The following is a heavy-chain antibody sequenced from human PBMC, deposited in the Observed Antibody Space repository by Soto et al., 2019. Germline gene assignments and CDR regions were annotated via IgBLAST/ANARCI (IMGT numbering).Heavy chain of an antibody. D-gene: IGHD3-22*01. V-gene: IGHV3-33*01. CDR2: IWYDGSNK. CDR1: GFTFSSYG. J-gene: IGHJ4*02. CDR3: ARDYRDSSGYPSGFDY. Sequence: GGSLRLSCAASGFTFSSYGMHWVRQAPGKGLEWVAVIWYDGSNKYYADSVKGRFTISRDNSKNTLYLQMNSLRAEDTAVYYCARDYRDSSGYPSGFDYWGQGTLVTVSS.